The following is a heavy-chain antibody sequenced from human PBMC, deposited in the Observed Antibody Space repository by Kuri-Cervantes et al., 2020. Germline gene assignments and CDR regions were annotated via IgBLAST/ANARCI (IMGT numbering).Heavy chain of an antibody. Sequence: GGSLRLSCAASGFTFSSYAMHWVRQAPGKGLEWVAVISYDGSNKYYADSVKGRFTISRDNSKNTLYLQMNSPRAEDTAVYYCARAHWGGDCIDYWGQGTLVTVSS. CDR2: ISYDGSNK. CDR1: GFTFSSYA. V-gene: IGHV3-30-3*01. J-gene: IGHJ4*02. CDR3: ARAHWGGDCIDY. D-gene: IGHD2-21*02.